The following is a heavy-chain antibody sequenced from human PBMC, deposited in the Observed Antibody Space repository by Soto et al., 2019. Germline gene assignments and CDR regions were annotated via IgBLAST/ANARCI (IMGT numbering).Heavy chain of an antibody. Sequence: GASVKVSCKASGYTFTSYYMHWVRQAPGQGLEWMGIINPSGGSTSYAQKFQGRVTMTRDTSTSTVYMELSSLRSEDTAVYYCARVSIPYYYDSGGYSFGYWGRGPLFTVPS. CDR3: ARVSIPYYYDSGGYSFGY. CDR1: GYTFTSYY. J-gene: IGHJ4*02. D-gene: IGHD3-22*01. CDR2: INPSGGST. V-gene: IGHV1-46*01.